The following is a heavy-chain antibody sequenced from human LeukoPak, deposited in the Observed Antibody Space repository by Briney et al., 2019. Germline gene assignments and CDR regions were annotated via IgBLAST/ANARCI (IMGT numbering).Heavy chain of an antibody. CDR1: GYTFTSYG. CDR2: ISTYNTNT. V-gene: IGHV1-18*01. CDR3: ARDESSGSYGPNLDY. D-gene: IGHD1-26*01. Sequence: GASVKVSCKASGYTFTSYGISWVRQAPGQGLQWMGWISTYNTNTNYAQKLQGRVTMTTDTSTSTAYMELRSLRSDDTAVYYCARDESSGSYGPNLDYWGQGTLVTVSS. J-gene: IGHJ4*02.